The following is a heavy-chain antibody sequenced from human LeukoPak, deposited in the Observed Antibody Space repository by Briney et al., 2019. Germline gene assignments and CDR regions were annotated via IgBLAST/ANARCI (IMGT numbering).Heavy chain of an antibody. J-gene: IGHJ4*02. CDR1: GYTFTSYD. CDR3: ARVPIPPYSSSWYQPFNY. CDR2: ISAYNGNT. D-gene: IGHD6-13*01. V-gene: IGHV1-18*01. Sequence: ASVKVSCKASGYTFTSYDISWVRQPPGQGLEWMGWISAYNGNTNYAQKLQGRVTMTTDTSTRTAYMELRNLRSDDSAVYFCARVPIPPYSSSWYQPFNYWGQGTLVTVSS.